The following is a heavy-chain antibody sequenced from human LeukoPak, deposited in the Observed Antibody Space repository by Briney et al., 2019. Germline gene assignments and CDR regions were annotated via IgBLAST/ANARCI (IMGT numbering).Heavy chain of an antibody. CDR3: ARDWGIVGATGYYYYGMDV. J-gene: IGHJ6*02. CDR1: GGSISSSSYY. CDR2: IYYSGST. Sequence: SSETLSLTCTVSGGSISSSSYYWSWIRQPPGKGLEWIGYIYYSGSTNYNPSLKSRVTISVDTSKNQFSLKLSSVTAADTAVYYCARDWGIVGATGYYYYGMDVWGQGTTVTVSS. V-gene: IGHV4-61*01. D-gene: IGHD1-26*01.